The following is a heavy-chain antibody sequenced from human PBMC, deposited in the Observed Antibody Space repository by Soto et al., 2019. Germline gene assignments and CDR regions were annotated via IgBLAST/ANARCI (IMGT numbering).Heavy chain of an antibody. J-gene: IGHJ6*02. CDR1: GGSFSGYY. CDR3: ARDVSDCSSTSCYGVASYYYGMDV. Sequence: SETLSLTCAVYGGSFSGYYWSWIRQPPGKGLEWIGEINHSGSTNYNPSLKSRVTISVDTSKNQFSLKLSSVTAADTAVYYCARDVSDCSSTSCYGVASYYYGMDVWGQGTTVTVSS. CDR2: INHSGST. D-gene: IGHD2-2*01. V-gene: IGHV4-34*01.